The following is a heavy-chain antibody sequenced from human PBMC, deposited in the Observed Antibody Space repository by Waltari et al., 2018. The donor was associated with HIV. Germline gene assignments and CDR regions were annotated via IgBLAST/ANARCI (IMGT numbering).Heavy chain of an antibody. J-gene: IGHJ4*02. CDR1: GYTFTSYG. CDR2: ISAYNGNT. CDR3: ARFERWLQFEELPYFDY. Sequence: QVQLVQSGAEVKKPGASVKVSCKASGYTFTSYGISWVRPAPGQGLEWMGWISAYNGNTNYAQKLQGRVTMTTDTSTSTAYMELRSLRSDDTAVYYCARFERWLQFEELPYFDYWGQGTLVTVSS. D-gene: IGHD5-12*01. V-gene: IGHV1-18*01.